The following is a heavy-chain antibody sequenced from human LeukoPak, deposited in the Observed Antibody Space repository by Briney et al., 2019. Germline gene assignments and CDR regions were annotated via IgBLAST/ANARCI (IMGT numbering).Heavy chain of an antibody. J-gene: IGHJ5*02. CDR1: GFTFNSYW. Sequence: QPGGSLRLSCAASGFTFNSYWMVWFRQAPGGGLVLVSCINPDGSGTLHADSVKGRFAISRDYARNTLYLQMNSLGVEDTAMYYCARYEQRPGVTASDPWSQGTLVTVSS. V-gene: IGHV3-74*01. CDR3: ARYEQRPGVTASDP. CDR2: INPDGSGT. D-gene: IGHD2-21*02.